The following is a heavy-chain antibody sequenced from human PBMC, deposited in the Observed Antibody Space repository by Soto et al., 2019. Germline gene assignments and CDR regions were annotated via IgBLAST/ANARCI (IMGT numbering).Heavy chain of an antibody. CDR2: ISAYNGNT. D-gene: IGHD3-22*01. J-gene: IGHJ4*02. CDR3: ARGFYDSRGYSSPFDY. CDR1: GYTFTSYG. V-gene: IGHV1-18*01. Sequence: ASVKVSCKASGYTFTSYGISWVRQAPGQGLEWMGWISAYNGNTNYAQKLQGRVTMTTDTSTSTAYMELRSLRSDDTAVYFCARGFYDSRGYSSPFDYWGQGIVVTVSS.